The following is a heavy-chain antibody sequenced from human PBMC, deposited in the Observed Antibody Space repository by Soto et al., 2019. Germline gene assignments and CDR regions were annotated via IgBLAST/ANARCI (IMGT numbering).Heavy chain of an antibody. CDR3: AKDQFTMVRGSPVADL. CDR1: GFTFSSYA. Sequence: EVQLLESGGGLVQPGGSLRLSCAASGFTFSSYAMSWVRQAPGKGLEWVSAISGSGGSTYYADSVKGRFTISRDNSKNTLYLQMNSLRAEDTAVYYCAKDQFTMVRGSPVADLWGRGTLVTVSS. V-gene: IGHV3-23*01. J-gene: IGHJ2*01. D-gene: IGHD3-10*01. CDR2: ISGSGGST.